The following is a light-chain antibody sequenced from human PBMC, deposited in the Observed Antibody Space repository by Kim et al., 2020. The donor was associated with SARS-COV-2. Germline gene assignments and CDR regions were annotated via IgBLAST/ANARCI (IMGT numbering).Light chain of an antibody. CDR2: GAS. CDR1: QSVSSN. J-gene: IGKJ1*01. CDR3: QQYNNWPPWT. V-gene: IGKV3-15*01. Sequence: EIVMTQSPATLSVSPGERATLSCRASQSVSSNLARYQQKPGQAPRLLIHGASTRATGIPARFSGSGSGTEFTLTISSLQSEDFAVYYCQQYNNWPPWTFGHGTKVDIK.